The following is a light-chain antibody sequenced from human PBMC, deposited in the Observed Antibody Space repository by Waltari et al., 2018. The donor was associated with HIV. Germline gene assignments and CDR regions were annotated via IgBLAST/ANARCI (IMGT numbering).Light chain of an antibody. CDR1: SSDVGAYTY. Sequence: QSALTQPRSVSGSPGQSVTISCTGTSSDVGAYTYVAWYQQHPGKAPKFLIFDVSKRPSGVPARFSGSKSGNPASLTISGLQAEDEAEYYCCSYGGSDTLYVFGTGTKVTVL. CDR2: DVS. V-gene: IGLV2-11*01. CDR3: CSYGGSDTLYV. J-gene: IGLJ1*01.